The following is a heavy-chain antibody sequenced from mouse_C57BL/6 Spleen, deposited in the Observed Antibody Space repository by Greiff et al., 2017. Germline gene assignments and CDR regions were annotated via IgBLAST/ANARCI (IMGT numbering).Heavy chain of an antibody. Sequence: QVQLQQSGAELMKPGASVKLSCKATGYTFTGYWIEWVKQRPGHGLEWIGEILPGSGSTNYNAKFKGKATFTADTSYNTAYMQLSSLTTEDSSIYYCALYYYGSTYRGDYWGQGTTLTVSS. D-gene: IGHD1-1*01. CDR1: GYTFTGYW. J-gene: IGHJ2*01. CDR3: ALYYYGSTYRGDY. CDR2: ILPGSGST. V-gene: IGHV1-9*01.